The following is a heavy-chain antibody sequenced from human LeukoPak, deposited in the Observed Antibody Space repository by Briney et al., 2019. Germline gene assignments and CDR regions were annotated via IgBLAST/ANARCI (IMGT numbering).Heavy chain of an antibody. V-gene: IGHV3-30-3*01. J-gene: IGHJ4*02. D-gene: IGHD3-9*01. Sequence: GGSLRLSCAASGFTFSSYAMHWVRQAPGKGLEWVAVISYDGSNKYYADSVKGRFTIFRDNSKNTLYLQMNSLRAEDTAVYYCAREVLRYFDDWGQGTLVTVSS. CDR3: AREVLRYFDD. CDR2: ISYDGSNK. CDR1: GFTFSSYA.